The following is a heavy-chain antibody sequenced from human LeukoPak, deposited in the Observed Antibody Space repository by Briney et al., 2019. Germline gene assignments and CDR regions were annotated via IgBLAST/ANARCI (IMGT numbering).Heavy chain of an antibody. D-gene: IGHD3-10*01. CDR1: GFTFTKYW. CDR2: INNEGNDT. Sequence: GGSLRLSCAASGFTFTKYWMHWVRQVPRKGLIWVSRINNEGNDTNYADSVKGRFAISRDNAKNTLYLQMNRLRAEDTAVYYCARGIYGNFDYWGQGSLVTVSS. J-gene: IGHJ4*02. CDR3: ARGIYGNFDY. V-gene: IGHV3-74*01.